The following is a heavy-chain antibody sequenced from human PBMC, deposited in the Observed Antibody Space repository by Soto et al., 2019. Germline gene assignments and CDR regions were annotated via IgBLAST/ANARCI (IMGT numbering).Heavy chain of an antibody. J-gene: IGHJ4*02. V-gene: IGHV3-30*18. CDR1: GFTFSSYG. Sequence: GGSLRLSCAASGFTFSSYGMHWVRQAPGKGLEWVAVISYDGSNKYYADSVKGRFTISRDNSKNTLYLQMNSLRAEDTAVYYCAKAHMTSIAARYFDYWGQGTLVTVSS. D-gene: IGHD6-6*01. CDR3: AKAHMTSIAARYFDY. CDR2: ISYDGSNK.